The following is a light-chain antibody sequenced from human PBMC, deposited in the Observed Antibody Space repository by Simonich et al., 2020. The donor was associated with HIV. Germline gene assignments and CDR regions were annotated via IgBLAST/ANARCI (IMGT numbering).Light chain of an antibody. Sequence: DIVMTQSPLSLPVPPGEPASISCRSSQSLVHSNGYDYLDWYLQKPGQSPHLLIYLGSNRASGVPDRFSGSGSGTDFTLKISRVEAEDVGVYYCMQALQTPLTFGGGTKVEIK. CDR2: LGS. J-gene: IGKJ4*01. V-gene: IGKV2-28*01. CDR3: MQALQTPLT. CDR1: QSLVHSNGYDY.